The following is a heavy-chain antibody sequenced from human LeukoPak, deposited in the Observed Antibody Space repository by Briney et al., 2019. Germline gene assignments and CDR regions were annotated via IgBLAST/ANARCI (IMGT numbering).Heavy chain of an antibody. CDR1: GFTLRSYW. J-gene: IGHJ6*03. D-gene: IGHD2-15*01. V-gene: IGHV3-7*01. CDR2: IKEDGRER. Sequence: PGFSLTLSCGGSGFTLRSYWMPWVRQAPGKGLKGMDNIKEDGRERHYVDPVKGRFTISRDNAENSLYLQMNSLRAEDTAVYYCARMGTMGAASYNSYYYYMDVWGKGTTVTVSS. CDR3: ARMGTMGAASYNSYYYYMDV.